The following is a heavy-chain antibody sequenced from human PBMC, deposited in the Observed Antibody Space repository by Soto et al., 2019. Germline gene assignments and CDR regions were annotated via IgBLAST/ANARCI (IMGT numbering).Heavy chain of an antibody. CDR3: ASRLTLATTTGDAFDL. CDR2: IYYSGST. V-gene: IGHV4-59*01. D-gene: IGHD4-17*01. J-gene: IGHJ3*01. CDR1: SGSIINYY. Sequence: QVQLQESGPGLVKPSETLSLTCTVSSGSIINYYWSWSRQPPGQGLELIGFIYYSGSTNYNSFLKSRVTMSVDMSRQQLSLKLTSVTAADTAVYYCASRLTLATTTGDAFDLWGEGTMVTVSP.